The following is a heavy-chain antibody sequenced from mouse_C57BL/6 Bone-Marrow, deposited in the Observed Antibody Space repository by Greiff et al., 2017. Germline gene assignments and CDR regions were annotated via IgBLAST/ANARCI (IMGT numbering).Heavy chain of an antibody. Sequence: EVKVEESGGGLVQPGGSLKLSCAASGFTFSDYYMYWVRQTPETRLEWVAYISTGGGSTYYPDTVKGRSTIARDNAKNTLYLQMIGLKSEDTAMYYCERPRLNAKDYWGQGTSVTVSS. CDR3: ERPRLNAKDY. J-gene: IGHJ4*01. CDR1: GFTFSDYY. V-gene: IGHV5-12*01. CDR2: ISTGGGST.